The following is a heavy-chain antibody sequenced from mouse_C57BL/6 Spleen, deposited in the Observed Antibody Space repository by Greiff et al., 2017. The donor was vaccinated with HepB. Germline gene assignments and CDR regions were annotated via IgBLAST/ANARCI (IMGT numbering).Heavy chain of an antibody. Sequence: EVKLMESGGGSVKPGGSLKLSCAASGFTFSDYGMHWVRQAPEKGLEWVAYISSGSSTIYYADTVKGRFTISRDNAKNTLFLQMTSLRSEDTAMYYCTTVVPYYAMDYWGQGTSVTVSS. J-gene: IGHJ4*01. CDR1: GFTFSDYG. CDR2: ISSGSSTI. CDR3: TTVVPYYAMDY. V-gene: IGHV5-17*01. D-gene: IGHD1-1*01.